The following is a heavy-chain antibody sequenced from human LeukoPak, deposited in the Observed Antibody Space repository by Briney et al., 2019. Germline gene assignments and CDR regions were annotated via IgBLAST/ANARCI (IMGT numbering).Heavy chain of an antibody. CDR3: ARVTYNGYQHFDY. D-gene: IGHD3-10*01. CDR1: GGSISTNTYY. V-gene: IGHV4-39*07. CDR2: IHHRGTT. J-gene: IGHJ4*02. Sequence: PSETLSLTCIVSGGSISTNTYYWGWIRLPPGKGLEWIGEIHHRGTTYYNPSLRSRVTISVDTSKNQFSLRLTSVTAADTAVYYRARVTYNGYQHFDYWGQGNLVTVS.